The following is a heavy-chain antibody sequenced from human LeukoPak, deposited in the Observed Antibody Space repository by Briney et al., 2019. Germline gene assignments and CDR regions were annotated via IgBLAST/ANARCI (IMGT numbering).Heavy chain of an antibody. CDR2: ISSSSSYI. D-gene: IGHD1-1*01. CDR3: ARTHWYNWNDGDAFDI. Sequence: GGSLRLSCAASGFTFSSYSMNWVRQAPGKGLEWVSSISSSSSYIYYADSVKGRFTISRDNAKNSLYLQMNSLRAEDTAVYYCARTHWYNWNDGDAFDIWGQGTMVTVSS. J-gene: IGHJ3*02. CDR1: GFTFSSYS. V-gene: IGHV3-21*01.